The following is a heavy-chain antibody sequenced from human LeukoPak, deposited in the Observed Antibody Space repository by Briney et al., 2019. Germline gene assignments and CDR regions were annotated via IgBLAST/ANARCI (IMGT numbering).Heavy chain of an antibody. Sequence: ASAKVSCKASGYTFTGYYMHWVRQAPGQGLEWMGWINPNSGGTNYAQKFQGRVTMTRDTSISTAYMELSSLRSDDTAVYYCAREWAQLTVFDYWGQGTLVTVSS. CDR3: AREWAQLTVFDY. J-gene: IGHJ4*02. CDR1: GYTFTGYY. CDR2: INPNSGGT. V-gene: IGHV1-2*02. D-gene: IGHD4/OR15-4a*01.